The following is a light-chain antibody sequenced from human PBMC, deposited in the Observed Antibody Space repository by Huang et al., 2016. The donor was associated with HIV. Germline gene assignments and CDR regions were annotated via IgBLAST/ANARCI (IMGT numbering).Light chain of an antibody. Sequence: GERATLSCRASQSVSRNLAWHQQKPGQAPRLLIYGTSTRATGIPARFSGSGSGTEFTLTISSLQSEDFAVYYCQQYNNWPYTFGQGTKLEIK. CDR1: QSVSRN. CDR2: GTS. J-gene: IGKJ2*01. V-gene: IGKV3-15*01. CDR3: QQYNNWPYT.